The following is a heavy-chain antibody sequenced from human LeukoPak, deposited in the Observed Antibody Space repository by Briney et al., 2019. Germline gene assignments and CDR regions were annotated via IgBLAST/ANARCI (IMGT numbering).Heavy chain of an antibody. CDR1: GFPFTNCW. CDR3: ARDLWGSYSTGSYLDY. V-gene: IGHV3-7*01. J-gene: IGHJ4*02. Sequence: PGGSLRLSCAVSGFPFTNCWMSWVRQAPGKGLEWVANIKEDGSVMYYVDSLKGRFTISRDSAQNSLYLQMNSLRVEDTAVYFCARDLWGSYSTGSYLDYWGQGALVTVSS. D-gene: IGHD6-19*01. CDR2: IKEDGSVM.